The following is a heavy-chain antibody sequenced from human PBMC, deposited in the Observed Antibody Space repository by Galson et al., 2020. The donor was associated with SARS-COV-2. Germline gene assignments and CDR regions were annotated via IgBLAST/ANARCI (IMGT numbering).Heavy chain of an antibody. CDR2: LNSEADGATT. D-gene: IGHD2-2*01. J-gene: IGHJ4*01. CDR3: ATGGDISVVPSTMGDY. CDR1: GFTFSNAW. V-gene: IGHV3-15*01. Sequence: GGSLRPSCEASGFTFSNAWMRWVRQAPGKGLAWVGRLNSEADGATTDYAAPVKGRFTISRDASKNTVYLEMTSLRTEDTVVYYCATGGDISVVPSTMGDYWGHGTLVTVSS.